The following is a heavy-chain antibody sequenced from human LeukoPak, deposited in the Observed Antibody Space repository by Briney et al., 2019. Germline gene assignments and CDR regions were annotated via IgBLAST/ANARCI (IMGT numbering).Heavy chain of an antibody. D-gene: IGHD4-17*01. V-gene: IGHV3-53*01. CDR2: IYSGARGGSA. CDR1: GFTVTSNY. Sequence: GGSLRLSCAASGFTVTSNYMSWVRQALGKGLEWVSVIYSGARGGSAYYADSVKGRFTISRDDSKNTLYLQMNSLRAEDTAVYYCATSNYADYGDYFSLWGQGTLVTVSS. CDR3: ATSNYADYGDYFSL. J-gene: IGHJ4*02.